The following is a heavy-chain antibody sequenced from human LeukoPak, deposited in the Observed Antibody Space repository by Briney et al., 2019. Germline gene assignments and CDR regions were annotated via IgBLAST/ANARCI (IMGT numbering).Heavy chain of an antibody. V-gene: IGHV1-69*13. CDR1: GGTFSSYS. Sequence: SVKVSCKASGGTFSSYSISWVRQAPGQGLEWVGGIIPISGPTKYAQKFQGRVTITADESTSTVYMELSSLRSEDTAVYYCARAPLGELDPYPGGGAFDIWGQGTMVTVSS. CDR3: ARAPLGELDPYPGGGAFDI. D-gene: IGHD1-1*01. CDR2: IIPISGPT. J-gene: IGHJ3*02.